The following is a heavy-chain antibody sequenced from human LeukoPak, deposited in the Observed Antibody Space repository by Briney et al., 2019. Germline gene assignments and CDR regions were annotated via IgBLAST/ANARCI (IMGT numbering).Heavy chain of an antibody. D-gene: IGHD2-8*01. CDR2: ISDGGGST. Sequence: PGGSLRLSCAASGFTLSNCHISWVRQAPGKGLEWVSAISDGGGSTYYADSVKGRFTISRDNSKNTLYLQMNSLRAEDTAVYYCAKDLPNPGTSRHFQYWGQGTLVTVSS. CDR3: AKDLPNPGTSRHFQY. CDR1: GFTLSNCH. V-gene: IGHV3-23*01. J-gene: IGHJ1*01.